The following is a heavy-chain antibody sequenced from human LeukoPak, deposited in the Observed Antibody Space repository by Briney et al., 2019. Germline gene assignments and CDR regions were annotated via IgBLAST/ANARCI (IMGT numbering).Heavy chain of an antibody. CDR3: VRGFGYGQNYDAFDI. D-gene: IGHD5-12*01. Sequence: PSESQSPARSLSSESIGSYSWSCIRHPPGQELEWVGDIYYTGRTNYNPSLKSRVTISVDTSKNHFSQKLSSVTAADTAVYYCVRGFGYGQNYDAFDIWGQGTIITVSS. CDR1: SESIGSYS. CDR2: IYYTGRT. J-gene: IGHJ3*02. V-gene: IGHV4-59*01.